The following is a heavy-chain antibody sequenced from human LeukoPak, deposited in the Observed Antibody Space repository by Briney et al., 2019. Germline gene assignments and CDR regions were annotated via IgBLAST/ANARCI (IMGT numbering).Heavy chain of an antibody. CDR2: IIPIFRIA. Sequence: GASVKVSCKASGGTFSSYAISWVRQAPGQVLECMGGIIPIFRIANHAQNFQGRVTITTDGSTSTAYMELSSLRSEDTAVYYCARVNRFLEWLPPVDWGQGTLVTVSS. V-gene: IGHV1-69*05. CDR3: ARVNRFLEWLPPVD. CDR1: GGTFSSYA. J-gene: IGHJ4*02. D-gene: IGHD3-3*01.